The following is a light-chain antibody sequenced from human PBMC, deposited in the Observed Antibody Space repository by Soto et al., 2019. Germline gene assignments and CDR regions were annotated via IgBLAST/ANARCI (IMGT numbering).Light chain of an antibody. Sequence: CVLTQPASVTGSPGQSITISCTGTSSDVGGYNYVSWYQQHPGKAPKLMIYDVSNRPSGVSNRFSGSKSGNTASLTISGLQAEDEADYYCSSYTSSIFYVFGTGTKVTVL. CDR2: DVS. V-gene: IGLV2-14*01. CDR3: SSYTSSIFYV. CDR1: SSDVGGYNY. J-gene: IGLJ1*01.